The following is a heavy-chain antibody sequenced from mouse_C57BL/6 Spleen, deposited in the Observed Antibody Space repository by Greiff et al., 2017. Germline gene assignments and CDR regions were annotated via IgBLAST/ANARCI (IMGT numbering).Heavy chain of an antibody. CDR1: GYAFSSSW. CDR2: IYPGDGDT. CDR3: ARSIFITTDYFDY. Sequence: VQGVESGPELVKPGASVKISCKASGYAFSSSWMNWVKQRPGKGLEWIGRIYPGDGDTNYNGKFKGKATLTADKSSSTAYMQLSSLTSEDSAVYFCARSIFITTDYFDYWGQGTTLTVSS. V-gene: IGHV1-82*01. J-gene: IGHJ2*01. D-gene: IGHD1-1*01.